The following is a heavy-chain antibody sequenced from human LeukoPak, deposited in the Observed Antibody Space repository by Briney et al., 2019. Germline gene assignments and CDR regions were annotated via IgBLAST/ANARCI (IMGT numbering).Heavy chain of an antibody. CDR2: ISGSGGST. CDR3: AKYSSSWFIYFDY. V-gene: IGHV3-23*01. CDR1: GGSISSYY. J-gene: IGHJ4*02. D-gene: IGHD6-13*01. Sequence: ETLSLTCTVSGGSISSYYWSWVRQAPGKGLEWVSAISGSGGSTYYADSVKGRFTISRDNSKNTLYLQMNSLRAEDTAVYYCAKYSSSWFIYFDYWGQGTLVTVSS.